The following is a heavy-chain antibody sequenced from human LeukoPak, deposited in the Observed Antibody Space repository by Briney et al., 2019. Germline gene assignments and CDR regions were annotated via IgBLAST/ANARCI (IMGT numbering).Heavy chain of an antibody. J-gene: IGHJ4*02. Sequence: ASVKVSCKASGYTFTSFYMHWVRQAPGQGLEWMGMINPSGGSTSYAQKFQGRVAMTRDTSTSTVYMELSSLRSEDTAVYYCARSYYGFPKSYWGQGTLVTVSS. CDR2: INPSGGST. CDR1: GYTFTSFY. CDR3: ARSYYGFPKSY. D-gene: IGHD3-10*01. V-gene: IGHV1-46*01.